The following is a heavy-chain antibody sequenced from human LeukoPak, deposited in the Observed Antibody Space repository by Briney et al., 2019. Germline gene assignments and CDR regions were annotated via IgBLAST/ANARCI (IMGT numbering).Heavy chain of an antibody. J-gene: IGHJ4*02. D-gene: IGHD5-18*01. CDR3: ARGDVDTSMALF. CDR1: GGSISNYY. Sequence: SETLSPTCTVSGGSISNYYWSWIRQPPGKRLDWIGYIYYSGSTNYNPSLKSRVTISVDTSKNQFSLKLSSVTAADTPVYYCARGDVDTSMALFWGQGTLVTVSS. V-gene: IGHV4-59*01. CDR2: IYYSGST.